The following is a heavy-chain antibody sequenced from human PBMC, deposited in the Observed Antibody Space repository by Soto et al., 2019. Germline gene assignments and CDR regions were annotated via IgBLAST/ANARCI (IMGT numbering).Heavy chain of an antibody. CDR1: GFTFDDYA. D-gene: IGHD5-18*01. CDR2: INWRGSAT. Sequence: EVHLVESGGGVLRPGGSLRLSCAASGFTFDDYAMSWVRQAPGKGLEWVSGINWRGSATGYADSVRGRFTISRDNATKSLYLELSRLRAEDTALYRCVRGRGPDSGMDYCDYSSFDVWGKGTTVTVSS. CDR3: VRGRGPDSGMDYCDYSSFDV. V-gene: IGHV3-20*01. J-gene: IGHJ6*03.